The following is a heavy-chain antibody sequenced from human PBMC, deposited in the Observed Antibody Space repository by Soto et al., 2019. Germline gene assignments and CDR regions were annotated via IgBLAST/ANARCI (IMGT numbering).Heavy chain of an antibody. J-gene: IGHJ4*02. CDR2: ISASGGST. V-gene: IGHV3-23*01. Sequence: EVQLLESGGGLVQPGGSLRLSCAASGFTFSSYAMSWVRQAPGKGLYWVSGISASGGSTYYADSVKGRFTISRDNYKNTLYLQMNSLRGEDTAVYYCAKDGTELAYCGGDCYFDYWGLGTLVTVSS. CDR1: GFTFSSYA. CDR3: AKDGTELAYCGGDCYFDY. D-gene: IGHD2-21*02.